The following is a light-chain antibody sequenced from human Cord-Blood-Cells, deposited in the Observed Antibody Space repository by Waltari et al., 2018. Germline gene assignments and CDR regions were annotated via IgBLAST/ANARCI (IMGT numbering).Light chain of an antibody. CDR3: QQSYSTPYT. V-gene: IGKV1-39*01. CDR1: QSISSY. J-gene: IGKJ2*01. CDR2: AAS. Sequence: DIQMTQSPSSLSASVGDRVTITCRASQSISSYLNWYQQKPGKAPKLLIYAASSWQSGVPSRFSGSGSGTDFTLTIRSLQPEDFATYYCQQSYSTPYTFGRGTKLEIK.